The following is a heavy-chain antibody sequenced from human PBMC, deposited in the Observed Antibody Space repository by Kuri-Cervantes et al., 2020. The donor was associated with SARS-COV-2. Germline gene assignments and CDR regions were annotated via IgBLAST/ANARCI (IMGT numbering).Heavy chain of an antibody. CDR1: GGTFSSYA. J-gene: IGHJ5*02. Sequence: SVKVSCKASGGTFSSYAISWVRQAPGQGLEWMGGIIPIFGTANYAQKFQGRVTITADEPTSTAYMELSSLRSEDTAVYYCAGDQGSSWEAGWFDPWGQGTLVTVSS. CDR2: IIPIFGTA. CDR3: AGDQGSSWEAGWFDP. D-gene: IGHD6-13*01. V-gene: IGHV1-69*13.